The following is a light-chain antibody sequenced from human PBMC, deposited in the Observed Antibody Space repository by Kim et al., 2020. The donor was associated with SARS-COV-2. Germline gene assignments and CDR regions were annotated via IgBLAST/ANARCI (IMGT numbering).Light chain of an antibody. CDR3: NSRDSSGNHRVV. J-gene: IGLJ2*01. Sequence: LGQTVMITCQGDSLRSYYASWYQQKPGQATVLVIYGKNNRPSGIPDRFSGSSSGNTASLTITGAQAEDEADYYCNSRDSSGNHRVVFGGGTKLTVL. CDR2: GKN. CDR1: SLRSYY. V-gene: IGLV3-19*01.